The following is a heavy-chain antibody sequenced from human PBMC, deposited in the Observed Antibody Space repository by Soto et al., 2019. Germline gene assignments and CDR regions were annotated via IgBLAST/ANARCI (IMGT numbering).Heavy chain of an antibody. CDR2: ISYDGSNK. J-gene: IGHJ6*02. CDR3: ARDHDYSNYSGMDV. D-gene: IGHD4-4*01. V-gene: IGHV3-30*03. CDR1: GFTFSSYG. Sequence: QVQLVESGGGVVQPGRSLRLSCAASGFTFSSYGMHWVRQAPGKGLEWVAVISYDGSNKYYADSVKGRFTISRDNSKNTLYLQMNSLRAEDTAVYYCARDHDYSNYSGMDVWGQGTTVTVSS.